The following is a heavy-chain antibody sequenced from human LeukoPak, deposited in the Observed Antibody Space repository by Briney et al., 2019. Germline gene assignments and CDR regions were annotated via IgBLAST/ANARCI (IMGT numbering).Heavy chain of an antibody. V-gene: IGHV3-13*01. D-gene: IGHD3-16*01. CDR3: ARGTRLGVVDY. Sequence: GGSLRLSCAASGFTFSSYDMHWARQATGKGLEWVSAIGTAGDTYYPGSVKGRFTISRENAKNSLCLQMNSLRAGDTAVYYCARGTRLGVVDYWGQGTLVTVSS. J-gene: IGHJ4*02. CDR2: IGTAGDT. CDR1: GFTFSSYD.